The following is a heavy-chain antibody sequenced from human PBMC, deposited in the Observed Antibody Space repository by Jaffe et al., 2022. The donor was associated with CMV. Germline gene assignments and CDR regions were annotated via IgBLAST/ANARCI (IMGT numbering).Heavy chain of an antibody. CDR2: IFSNDEK. Sequence: QVTLKESGPVLVKPTETLTLTCTVSGFSLSNARMGVSWIRQPPGKALEWLAHIFSNDEKSYSTSLKSRLTISKDTSKSQVVLTMTNMDPVDTATYYCARICPELQLEPWYYYYMDVWGKGTTVTVSS. CDR3: ARICPELQLEPWYYYYMDV. CDR1: GFSLSNARMG. V-gene: IGHV2-26*01. D-gene: IGHD1-1*01. J-gene: IGHJ6*03.